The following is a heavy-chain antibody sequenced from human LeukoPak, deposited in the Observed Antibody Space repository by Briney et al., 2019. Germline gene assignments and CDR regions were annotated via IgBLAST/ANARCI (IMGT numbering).Heavy chain of an antibody. D-gene: IGHD1-26*01. CDR3: ARSRWELLAAAFDI. V-gene: IGHV3-7*01. Sequence: GGSLRLSCAASGFTFDDYGMSWVRQAPGKGLEWVANIKQDGSEKYYVDSVKGRFTISRDNAKNSLYLQMNSLRAEDTAVYYCARSRWELLAAAFDIWGQGTMVTVSS. J-gene: IGHJ3*02. CDR2: IKQDGSEK. CDR1: GFTFDDYG.